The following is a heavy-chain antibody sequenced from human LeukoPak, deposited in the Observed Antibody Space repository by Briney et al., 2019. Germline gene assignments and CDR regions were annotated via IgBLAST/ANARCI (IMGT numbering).Heavy chain of an antibody. J-gene: IGHJ4*02. D-gene: IGHD3-22*01. CDR1: GFTVSSNC. CDR3: ARDKGSGYYSY. V-gene: IGHV3-53*01. CDR2: IYSGGST. Sequence: GGSLRLSCAASGFTVSSNCMSWVRQAPGKGLEWVSAIYSGGSTYYADSVKGRFTISRDNSKNTLYLQMNSLRAEDTAVYYCARDKGSGYYSYWGQGTLVTVSS.